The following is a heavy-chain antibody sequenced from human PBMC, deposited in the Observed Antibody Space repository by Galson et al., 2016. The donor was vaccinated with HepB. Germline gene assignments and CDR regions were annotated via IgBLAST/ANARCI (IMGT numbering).Heavy chain of an antibody. CDR2: IYPDAYST. CDR1: GYGFAGYW. V-gene: IGHV5-51*03. J-gene: IGHJ4*02. D-gene: IGHD3-10*01. Sequence: QSGAEVKKPGESLKISCKGSGYGFAGYWIGWVRQMPGEGLEWVGIIYPDAYSTGYSPSFLGQVTFSVDKTISTAYLHLSRLKAADTAMYYCARLGGPNFNPQAATFATPYFDYWGQGTLVTVSS. CDR3: ARLGGPNFNPQAATFATPYFDY.